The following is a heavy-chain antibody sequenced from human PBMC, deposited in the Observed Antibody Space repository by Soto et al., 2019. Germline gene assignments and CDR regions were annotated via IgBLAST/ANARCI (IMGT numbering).Heavy chain of an antibody. CDR3: ARAKYCRGGSCYSGYVWFDP. D-gene: IGHD2-15*01. Sequence: QVQLVQSGAEVKKPGSSVKVSCKASGGTFSSYTISWVRQAPGQGLEWKGRIIPILGIANYAQKFQGRVTLTADKSTGTAYMELSSLRSEDTAVYYCARAKYCRGGSCYSGYVWFDPWGQGTLVTVSS. CDR2: IIPILGIA. J-gene: IGHJ5*02. CDR1: GGTFSSYT. V-gene: IGHV1-69*02.